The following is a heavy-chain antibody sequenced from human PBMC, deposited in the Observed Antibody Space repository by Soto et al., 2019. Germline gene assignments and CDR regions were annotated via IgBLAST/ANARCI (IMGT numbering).Heavy chain of an antibody. CDR1: GFTFSSYG. D-gene: IGHD3-22*01. CDR3: ARDPSYYYDSSGYGDAFDI. V-gene: IGHV3-33*01. CDR2: TWYDGSNK. J-gene: IGHJ3*02. Sequence: QVQLVESGGGVVQPGRSLRLSCAASGFTFSSYGMHWVRQAPGKGLEWVAVTWYDGSNKYYADSVKGRFTISRDNSKNTLYLQMNSLRAEDTAVYYCARDPSYYYDSSGYGDAFDIWGQGTMVTVSS.